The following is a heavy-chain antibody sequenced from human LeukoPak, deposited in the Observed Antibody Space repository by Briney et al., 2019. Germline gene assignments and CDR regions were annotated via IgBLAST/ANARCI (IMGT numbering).Heavy chain of an antibody. D-gene: IGHD7-27*01. V-gene: IGHV3-23*01. J-gene: IGHJ4*02. CDR3: ANNPRALGRYFFDD. Sequence: PGGSLLLSCVASGFTSITYAISWVRRLPGKGREWVSMIISSGDTTNYTPSVKDRVTISRDKAKNTQYLQLESPRGEDTATYYCANNPRALGRYFFDDWGQGTLVTVSS. CDR2: IISSGDTT. CDR1: GFTSITYA.